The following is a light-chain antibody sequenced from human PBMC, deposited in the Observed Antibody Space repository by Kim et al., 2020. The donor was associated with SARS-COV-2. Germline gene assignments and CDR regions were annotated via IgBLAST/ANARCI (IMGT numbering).Light chain of an antibody. CDR3: QQYGSSPSLT. Sequence: PGERATLSCRASPSVSSSYLAWYQQKPGQAPRLLIYGASSRATGIPDRFSGSGSGTDFTLTISRLEPEDFAVYYCQQYGSSPSLTFGGGTKVDIK. J-gene: IGKJ4*01. V-gene: IGKV3-20*01. CDR1: PSVSSSY. CDR2: GAS.